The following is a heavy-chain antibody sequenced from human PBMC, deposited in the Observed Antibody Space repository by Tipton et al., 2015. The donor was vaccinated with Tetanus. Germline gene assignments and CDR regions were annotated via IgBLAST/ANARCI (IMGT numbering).Heavy chain of an antibody. D-gene: IGHD6-19*01. V-gene: IGHV5-51*01. CDR3: ARSSGIAVAEYYYYYGMDV. CDR2: IYPGDSDT. J-gene: IGHJ6*02. Sequence: VQLVQSGAEVKKPGESLKISCKGSGYSFTSYWIGWVRQMPGKGLEWMGIIYPGDSDTRYSPPFQGQVTISADKSISTAYLQWSSLKASDTVMYYCARSSGIAVAEYYYYYGMDVWGQGTTVTVSS. CDR1: GYSFTSYW.